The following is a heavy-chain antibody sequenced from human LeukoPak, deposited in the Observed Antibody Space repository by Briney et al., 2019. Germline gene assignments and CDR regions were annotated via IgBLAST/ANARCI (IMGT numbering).Heavy chain of an antibody. CDR3: ARELPFED. Sequence: QSGGSLRLSCAASGFTVSSNYMAWVRQPPAKGLEWVSILYSAGFTYYAASVKGRFTISRDNSKNTVYLQMHSLRAEDTAVYYCARELPFEDWGQGSLVTVSS. D-gene: IGHD2-15*01. V-gene: IGHV3-53*01. J-gene: IGHJ4*02. CDR2: LYSAGFT. CDR1: GFTVSSNY.